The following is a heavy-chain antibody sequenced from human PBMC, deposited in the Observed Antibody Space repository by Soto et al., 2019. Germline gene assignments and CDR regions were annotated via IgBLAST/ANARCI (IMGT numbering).Heavy chain of an antibody. CDR3: ARVSVDVPE. CDR2: ISGTGGST. V-gene: IGHV3-23*01. CDR1: GFTFNNYA. D-gene: IGHD5-12*01. Sequence: EVQLLESGGGVVQPGGSLRLSCAASGFTFNNYALNWVRQAPGKGLEWVSSISGTGGSTFYAGSAKGRFTISRDNSKNTLFLQMTSLRAEDTAVYYCARVSVDVPEWGQGTLITVSS. J-gene: IGHJ4*02.